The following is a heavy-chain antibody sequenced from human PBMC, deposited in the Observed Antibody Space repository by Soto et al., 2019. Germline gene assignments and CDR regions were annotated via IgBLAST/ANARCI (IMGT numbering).Heavy chain of an antibody. CDR2: ISSSSSTI. V-gene: IGHV3-48*01. CDR1: GFTFSSYS. CDR3: ARALRVVPAANLGRYFDL. Sequence: EVQLVESGGGLVQPGGSLRLSCAASGFTFSSYSMNWVRQAPGKGLEWVSYISSSSSTIYYADSVKGRFTISRDNAKNSLYLQMNSLRAEDTAVYYCARALRVVPAANLGRYFDLWGRGTLVTVSS. J-gene: IGHJ2*01. D-gene: IGHD2-2*01.